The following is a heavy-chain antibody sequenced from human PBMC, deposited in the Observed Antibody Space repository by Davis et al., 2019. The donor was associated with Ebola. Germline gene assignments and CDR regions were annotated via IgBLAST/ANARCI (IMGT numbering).Heavy chain of an antibody. V-gene: IGHV3-30*04. J-gene: IGHJ6*02. CDR3: ARDLEEGEWLKLMYYYYGMDV. CDR2: ISYDGSNK. D-gene: IGHD5-12*01. CDR1: GFTFSSYA. Sequence: GESLKISCAASGFTFSSYAMHWVRQAPGKGLEWVAVISYDGSNKYYADSVKSRFTISRDNSKNTLYLQMNSLRAEDTAVYYCARDLEEGEWLKLMYYYYGMDVWSQGTTVTVSS.